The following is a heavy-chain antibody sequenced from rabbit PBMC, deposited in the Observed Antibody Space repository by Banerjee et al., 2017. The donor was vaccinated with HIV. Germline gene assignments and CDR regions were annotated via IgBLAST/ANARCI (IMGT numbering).Heavy chain of an antibody. CDR3: ARELYAAHADSSYANL. CDR1: GIDFSSYG. Sequence: QEQLVESGGGLVQPGGSLKLSCKASGIDFSSYGISWVRQAPGKGLEWIGYIDPVFGSTYYASWVNGRFSISRSTSLNTVDLKMTSLTAADTATYFCARELYAAHADSSYANLWGQGTLVTVS. D-gene: IGHD8-1*01. V-gene: IGHV1S47*01. J-gene: IGHJ4*01. CDR2: IDPVFGST.